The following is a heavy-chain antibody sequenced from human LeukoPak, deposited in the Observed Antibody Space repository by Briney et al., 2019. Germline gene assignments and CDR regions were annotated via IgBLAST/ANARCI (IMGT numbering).Heavy chain of an antibody. Sequence: SETLSLTCTVSGGSISSYYWSWIRQPPGKGLEWIGYIFYSGSTNYNPSLKSRVTISVDTSKNQFSLKLTSVAAADTAVYYCARYNASNWYLSDYWGQGTLVTVSS. J-gene: IGHJ4*02. V-gene: IGHV4-59*01. CDR3: ARYNASNWYLSDY. CDR1: GGSISSYY. CDR2: IFYSGST. D-gene: IGHD6-13*01.